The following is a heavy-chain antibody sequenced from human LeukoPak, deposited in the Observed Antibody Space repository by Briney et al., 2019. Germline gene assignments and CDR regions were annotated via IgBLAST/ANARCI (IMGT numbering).Heavy chain of an antibody. CDR1: GGSIGSYY. Sequence: SETLPLTCTVSGGSIGSYYWSWIRQPAGKGLEWIGRIYTSGSTNYNPSLKSRVTMSVDTSKNQFSLKLSSVTAADTAVYYCARDSYSGSYSYFDYWGQGTLVTVSS. J-gene: IGHJ4*02. CDR3: ARDSYSGSYSYFDY. V-gene: IGHV4-4*07. D-gene: IGHD1-26*01. CDR2: IYTSGST.